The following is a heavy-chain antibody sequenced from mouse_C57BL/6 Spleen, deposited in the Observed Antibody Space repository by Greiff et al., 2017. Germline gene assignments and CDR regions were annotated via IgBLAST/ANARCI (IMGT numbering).Heavy chain of an antibody. J-gene: IGHJ3*01. V-gene: IGHV1-62-2*01. D-gene: IGHD2-4*01. CDR2: FYPGSGSI. CDR1: GYTFTEYT. CDR3: ARHEGASTMIKGWFAY. Sequence: QVQLQQSGAELVKPGASVKLSCKASGYTFTEYTIHWVKQRPGQGLVWIGWFYPGSGSIKYNENFKDKATLTADKSSSTVYMELSRLTSSDSAVYVCARHEGASTMIKGWFAYWGQGTLVTVSA.